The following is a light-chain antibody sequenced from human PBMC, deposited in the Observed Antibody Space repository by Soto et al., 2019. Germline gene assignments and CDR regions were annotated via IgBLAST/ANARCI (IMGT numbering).Light chain of an antibody. Sequence: DIQMTQSPSSLSASVGDRVTITCQASQDISYYLNWYQQKPGKAPKLLIYDASNLETGVPSRFSGSGSGTDFTFTISSLQPEDIATYYCQQSYTTPWTFGQGTEVEIK. V-gene: IGKV1-33*01. CDR1: QDISYY. J-gene: IGKJ1*01. CDR3: QQSYTTPWT. CDR2: DAS.